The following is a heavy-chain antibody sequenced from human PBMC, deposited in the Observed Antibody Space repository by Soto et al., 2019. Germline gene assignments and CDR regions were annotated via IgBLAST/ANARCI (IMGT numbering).Heavy chain of an antibody. Sequence: SETLSLTCAVYGGSFSGYYWSWIRQPPGKGLEWIGEINHSGSTNYSPSLKSRVTMSVDTSKNECSLKVSSVIAAYTAVYYCARHSGSSGGAYDLWGPGTLVTVSS. CDR1: GGSFSGYY. D-gene: IGHD3-10*01. J-gene: IGHJ3*01. CDR2: INHSGST. CDR3: ARHSGSSGGAYDL. V-gene: IGHV4-34*01.